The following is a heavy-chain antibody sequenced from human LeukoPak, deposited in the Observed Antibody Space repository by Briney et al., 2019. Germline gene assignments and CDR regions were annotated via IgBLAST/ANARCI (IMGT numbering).Heavy chain of an antibody. CDR2: ISSSGSTI. CDR3: ARDQYYYYNSSVYPGY. D-gene: IGHD3-22*01. V-gene: IGHV3-11*01. Sequence: PGGSLRLSCAASGFTFSDYYMSWIRQAPGKGLEWVSYISSSGSTIYYADSVKGRFTISRDNAKNSLYLQMNSLRAEDTAVYYWARDQYYYYNSSVYPGYGGKGPLVTVP. CDR1: GFTFSDYY. J-gene: IGHJ4*02.